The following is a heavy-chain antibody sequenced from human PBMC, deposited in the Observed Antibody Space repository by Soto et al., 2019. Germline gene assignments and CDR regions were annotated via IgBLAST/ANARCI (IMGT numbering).Heavy chain of an antibody. V-gene: IGHV1-2*04. D-gene: IGHD3-10*01. CDR1: GYTFTGYY. CDR2: INPNSGGT. J-gene: IGHJ4*02. Sequence: ASVKVSCKASGYTFTGYYMHWVRQAPGQGLEWMGWINPNSGGTNYAQKFQGWVTMTRDTSISTAYMELSRLRSDDTAVYYCARGPLGITMVRGVPPQFDYWGQGTLVTVSS. CDR3: ARGPLGITMVRGVPPQFDY.